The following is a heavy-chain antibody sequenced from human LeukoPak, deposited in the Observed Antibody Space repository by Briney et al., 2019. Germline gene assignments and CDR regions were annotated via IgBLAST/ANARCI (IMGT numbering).Heavy chain of an antibody. V-gene: IGHV5-51*01. J-gene: IGHJ3*02. Sequence: GESLKISCKGSGYRFDNSWVGWVRQMPGKGLEWMGLVYPGDPDIRYSPSFQDQVIISADKSINTAYLQWSSLKASDTAMYYCARLTQLVQAFDIWGQGTMVTVSS. CDR2: VYPGDPDI. CDR3: ARLTQLVQAFDI. CDR1: GYRFDNSW. D-gene: IGHD6-6*01.